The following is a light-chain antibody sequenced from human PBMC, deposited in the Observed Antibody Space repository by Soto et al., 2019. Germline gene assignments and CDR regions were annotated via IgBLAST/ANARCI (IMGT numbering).Light chain of an antibody. J-gene: IGLJ2*01. V-gene: IGLV2-14*01. CDR3: SAYRRGIIV. CDR1: NNDVGGHMY. Sequence: QSALTQPASVSGSPGQSITISCTGTNNDVGGHMYVSWYQHQAGKVPKLIIYEIDNRPSGVSDGFSGSKSGNTASLTISGLQAEDEAAYYCSAYRRGIIVFGGGTKVTVL. CDR2: EID.